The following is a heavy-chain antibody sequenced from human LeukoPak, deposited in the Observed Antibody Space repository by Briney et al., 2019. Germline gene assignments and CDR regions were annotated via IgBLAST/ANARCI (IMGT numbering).Heavy chain of an antibody. CDR3: AKVYATTRYNWNYVGINY. CDR1: GFTFRSYA. V-gene: IGHV3-23*01. CDR2: ISGSGGST. J-gene: IGHJ4*02. D-gene: IGHD1-7*01. Sequence: PGGSLRLSCAASGFTFRSYAMSWVRQAPGRGVEWVSAISGSGGSTYYADSVKGRFTISRDNSKNTLYLQMNSLRAEDTAVYYCAKVYATTRYNWNYVGINYWGQGTLVTVSS.